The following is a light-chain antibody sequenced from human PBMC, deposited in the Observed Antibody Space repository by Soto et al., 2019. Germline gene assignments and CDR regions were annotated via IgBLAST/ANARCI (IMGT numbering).Light chain of an antibody. Sequence: EIVLTQSPGTLSLSPGERATLSCRASQSVRSNSLAWYQQKPGQAPRLLIYGASTRATGIPDRFSGSGSGTDFTLTITRLEPEDVAVFYCQQYGRSPPTFGGGTNMEIK. V-gene: IGKV3-20*01. CDR3: QQYGRSPPT. CDR2: GAS. CDR1: QSVRSNS. J-gene: IGKJ4*01.